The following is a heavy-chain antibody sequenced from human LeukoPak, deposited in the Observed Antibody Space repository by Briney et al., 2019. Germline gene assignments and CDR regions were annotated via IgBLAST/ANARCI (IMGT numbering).Heavy chain of an antibody. V-gene: IGHV4-39*07. CDR2: IYHSGST. CDR1: GGSISSTTYY. J-gene: IGHJ4*02. Sequence: SETLSLTCIVSGGSISSTTYYWGWIRQPPGKGLEWIGEIYHSGSTNYNPSLKSRVTISVDKSKNQFSLKLSSVTAADTAVYYRARGGIAAAGPAFDYWGQGTLVTVSS. D-gene: IGHD6-13*01. CDR3: ARGGIAAAGPAFDY.